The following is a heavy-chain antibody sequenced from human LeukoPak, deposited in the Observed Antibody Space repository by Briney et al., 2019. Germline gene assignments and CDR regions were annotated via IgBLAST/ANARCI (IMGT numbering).Heavy chain of an antibody. J-gene: IGHJ4*02. V-gene: IGHV3-7*01. Sequence: PGGSLRLSCAASGFTFSSYWMSWVRQAPGKGLEWVANIKQDGSEKYYVDSVKGRFTISRDNAKNSLYLQMNSLRAEDTAVYCCAREDIVVVPAATDYWGQGTLVTVSS. D-gene: IGHD2-2*01. CDR3: AREDIVVVPAATDY. CDR2: IKQDGSEK. CDR1: GFTFSSYW.